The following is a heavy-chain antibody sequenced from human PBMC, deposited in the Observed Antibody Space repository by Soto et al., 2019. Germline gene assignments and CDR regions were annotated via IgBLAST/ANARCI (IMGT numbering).Heavy chain of an antibody. D-gene: IGHD6-13*01. CDR3: ASRHSSPYFDY. V-gene: IGHV4-30-4*01. CDR1: GGSISSGDYY. J-gene: IGHJ4*02. CDR2: IYYSGST. Sequence: QVQLQESGPGLVKPSQTLSLTCTVSGGSISSGDYYWSWIRQPPGKGLEWIGSIYYSGSTYYNPSLQCRVTISVDPSKTQFPLKLNSVTAADTAVYYCASRHSSPYFDYWGQGTLVTVSS.